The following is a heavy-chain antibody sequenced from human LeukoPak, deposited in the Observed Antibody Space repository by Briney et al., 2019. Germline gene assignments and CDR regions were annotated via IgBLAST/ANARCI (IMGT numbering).Heavy chain of an antibody. V-gene: IGHV3-21*01. J-gene: IGHJ4*02. CDR2: ISSSSSYI. Sequence: GGSLRLSCAASGFTFSSYSMNWVRQAPGKGLEWVSSISSSSSYIYYADSVKGRFTISRDNAKNSLYLQMNSPRAEDTAVYYCARDPHSFSGGSLVFDYWGQGTLVTVSS. CDR3: ARDPHSFSGGSLVFDY. CDR1: GFTFSSYS. D-gene: IGHD2-15*01.